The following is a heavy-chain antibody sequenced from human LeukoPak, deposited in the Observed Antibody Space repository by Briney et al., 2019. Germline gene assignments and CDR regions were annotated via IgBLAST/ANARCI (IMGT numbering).Heavy chain of an antibody. Sequence: SETLSLTCAVYGGSFSGYYWSWIRQPPGKGLEWIGEINHSGSTNYNPSLKSRVTISVDTSKNQFSLKLSSVTAADTAVYYCARGDGDYAFHYWGQGTLVTVSS. CDR1: GGSFSGYY. J-gene: IGHJ4*02. CDR2: INHSGST. D-gene: IGHD4-17*01. V-gene: IGHV4-34*01. CDR3: ARGDGDYAFHY.